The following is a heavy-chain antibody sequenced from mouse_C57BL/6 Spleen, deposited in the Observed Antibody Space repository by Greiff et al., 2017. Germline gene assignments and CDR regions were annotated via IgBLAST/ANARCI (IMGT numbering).Heavy chain of an antibody. CDR3: ARQLRLFYAMDY. V-gene: IGHV1-26*01. CDR1: GYTFTDYY. J-gene: IGHJ4*01. Sequence: EVQLQQSGPELVKPGASVKISCKASGYTFTDYYMNWVKPSHGKSLEWIGDINPNNGGTSYNQKFKGKATLTVDKSSSTAYMELRSLTSEDSAVYYCARQLRLFYAMDYWGQGTSVTVSS. CDR2: INPNNGGT. D-gene: IGHD3-2*02.